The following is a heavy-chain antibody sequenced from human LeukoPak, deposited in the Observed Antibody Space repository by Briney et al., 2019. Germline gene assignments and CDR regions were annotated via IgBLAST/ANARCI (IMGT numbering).Heavy chain of an antibody. D-gene: IGHD3-22*01. J-gene: IGHJ1*01. CDR3: ARAPSEIGGYYPEYFRH. Sequence: GGSLRLSCAASGFTFGTYWMTWVRQAPGKGLVWVSRIKSDGGTNYADSVKGRFTISRDNAKNTVSLQMNSLRAEDTGVYYCARAPSEIGGYYPEYFRHWGQGTRVTVSS. CDR1: GFTFGTYW. CDR2: IKSDGGT. V-gene: IGHV3-74*01.